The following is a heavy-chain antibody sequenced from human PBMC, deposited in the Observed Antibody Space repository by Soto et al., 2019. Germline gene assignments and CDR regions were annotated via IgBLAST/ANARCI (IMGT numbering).Heavy chain of an antibody. CDR3: DFRKNGRYFDY. CDR1: GFTFSTYA. CDR2: ISASGDNT. V-gene: IGHV3-23*01. Sequence: GGSLRLSCAGSGFTFSTYAMSWVRQAPGKGLEWVSAISASGDNTFYTDSVKGRFTISRDNSRNTLYLQMDSLRAEDTAIYYCDFRKNGRYFDYWGQGPLGTVSS. D-gene: IGHD1-26*01. J-gene: IGHJ4*02.